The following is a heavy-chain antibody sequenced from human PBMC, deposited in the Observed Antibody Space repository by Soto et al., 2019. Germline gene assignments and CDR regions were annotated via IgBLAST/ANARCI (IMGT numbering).Heavy chain of an antibody. V-gene: IGHV4-39*01. CDR2: IYYSGST. CDR3: ARRGTKQQLFSYFDF. D-gene: IGHD6-13*01. J-gene: IGHJ4*02. Sequence: SETLSLTCTVSGASISSGSYYWGWIRQPPGKGLEWIGSIYYSGSTYYNPSLKSRVTISVDTSKNQFSLKLSSVTAADTAVYYCARRGTKQQLFSYFDFWGQGTLVTVSS. CDR1: GASISSGSYY.